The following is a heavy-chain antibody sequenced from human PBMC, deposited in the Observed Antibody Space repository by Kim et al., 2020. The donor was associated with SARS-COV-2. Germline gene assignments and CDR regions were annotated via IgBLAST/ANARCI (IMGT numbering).Heavy chain of an antibody. V-gene: IGHV3-23*01. Sequence: GGSLRLSCTPSGFKFSNYAMSWFRQASGKGLEWVSALGGAGGASYYADSVKGRFTISRDSSTNTMYLQMNTLRVEDTAVYYCAKVGSGAYVGRDYFDYWGQGTLGTVTP. CDR1: GFKFSNYA. D-gene: IGHD4-17*01. J-gene: IGHJ4*02. CDR2: LGGAGGAS. CDR3: AKVGSGAYVGRDYFDY.